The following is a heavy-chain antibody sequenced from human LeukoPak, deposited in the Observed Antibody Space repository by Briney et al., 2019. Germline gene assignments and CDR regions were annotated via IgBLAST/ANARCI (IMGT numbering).Heavy chain of an antibody. Sequence: GGSLRLSCAASGFTFSSYAMHWVRQAPGKGLEWVAVIWYDGSNKYYADSVKGRFTISRDNSKNTLYLQMNSLRAEDTAVYYCARAPMYCSSTSCYLDYWGQGTLVTVSS. CDR2: IWYDGSNK. CDR1: GFTFSSYA. CDR3: ARAPMYCSSTSCYLDY. J-gene: IGHJ4*02. V-gene: IGHV3-33*08. D-gene: IGHD2-2*01.